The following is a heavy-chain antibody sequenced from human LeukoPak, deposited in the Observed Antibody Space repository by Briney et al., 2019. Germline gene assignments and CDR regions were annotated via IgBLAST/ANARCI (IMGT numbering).Heavy chain of an antibody. CDR2: IIPIFGTA. CDR1: GGTFSSYA. CDR3: AREIGIAVAGNFDY. Sequence: ASVTVSCKASGGTFSSYAISWVRQAPGQGLEWMGGIIPIFGTANYAQKFQGRVTITADESTSTAYMGLSSLRSEDTAVYYCAREIGIAVAGNFDYWGQGTLVTVSS. D-gene: IGHD6-19*01. J-gene: IGHJ4*02. V-gene: IGHV1-69*13.